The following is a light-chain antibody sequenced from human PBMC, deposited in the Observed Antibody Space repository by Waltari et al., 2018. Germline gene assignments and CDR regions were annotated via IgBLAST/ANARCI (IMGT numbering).Light chain of an antibody. V-gene: IGKV1-39*01. J-gene: IGKJ1*01. CDR2: ATS. CDR3: QQSYTSPWT. Sequence: DIQMTQSPSSLSASVGDRVTITCRASQSISTNLNWYQQIPGKAPKLLIYATSNLQSGVPSRFSGSGSGTHFTLTISSLQPEDFSIYYCQQSYTSPWTFGQGTRVEIK. CDR1: QSISTN.